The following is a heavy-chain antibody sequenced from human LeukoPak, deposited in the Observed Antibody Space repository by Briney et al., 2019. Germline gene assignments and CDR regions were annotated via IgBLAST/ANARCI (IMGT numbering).Heavy chain of an antibody. D-gene: IGHD5-18*01. CDR2: INHSGST. J-gene: IGHJ4*01. V-gene: IGHV4-34*01. Sequence: SETLSLTCAVYGGSFSGYYWSWIRQPPGKGLEWIGEINHSGSTNYNPSLKSRVTISVDTSKNQFSLKLSSVTAADTAVYYCARVPGGYSYKRPYYFDDWGQGTLVTVSS. CDR1: GGSFSGYY. CDR3: ARVPGGYSYKRPYYFDD.